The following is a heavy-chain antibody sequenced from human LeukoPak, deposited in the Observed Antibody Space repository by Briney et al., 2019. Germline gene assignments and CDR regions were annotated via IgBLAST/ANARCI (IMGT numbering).Heavy chain of an antibody. D-gene: IGHD3-10*02. Sequence: ASVKVSCKVSGYTLTELSMHWVRQAPGKGLEWMGGFDPEDGETIYAQKFQGRVTMTEDTSTDTAYMELSSLRSEDTAVYYCAKDMFPDSRRGYFDYWGQGTLVTVSS. J-gene: IGHJ4*02. CDR1: GYTLTELS. CDR3: AKDMFPDSRRGYFDY. CDR2: FDPEDGET. V-gene: IGHV1-24*01.